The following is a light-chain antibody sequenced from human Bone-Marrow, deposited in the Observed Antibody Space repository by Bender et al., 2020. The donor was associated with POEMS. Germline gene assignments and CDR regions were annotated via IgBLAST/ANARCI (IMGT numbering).Light chain of an antibody. J-gene: IGLJ1*01. V-gene: IGLV2-23*02. Sequence: QSALTQPASVSGSPGQSITISCTGTSRDVGGYNLVSWYQHHPGKAPKILIYEVNQRPSSASGRFSGSKSGNTASLTISGLQAEDEADYHCCSYAGSSTYVFGGGTKVTVL. CDR2: EVN. CDR3: CSYAGSSTYV. CDR1: SRDVGGYNL.